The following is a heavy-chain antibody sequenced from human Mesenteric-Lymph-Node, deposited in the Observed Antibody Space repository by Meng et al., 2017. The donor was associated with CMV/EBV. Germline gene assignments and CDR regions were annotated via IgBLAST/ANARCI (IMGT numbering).Heavy chain of an antibody. J-gene: IGHJ4*02. CDR1: GFTFSIYA. CDR3: ATRQEPDY. CDR2: ISYDGSNK. Sequence: GGSLRLSCAASGFTFSIYAMHWVRQAPGKGLEWVAVISYDGSNKYYADSVKGRFTISRDSSKNTLYLQMNSLSTEDTAVYYCATRQEPDYWGQGTLVTVSS. V-gene: IGHV3-30*04. D-gene: IGHD1-14*01.